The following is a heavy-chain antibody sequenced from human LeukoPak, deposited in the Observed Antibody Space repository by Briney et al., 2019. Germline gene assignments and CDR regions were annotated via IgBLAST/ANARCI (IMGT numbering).Heavy chain of an antibody. Sequence: PGGSLRLSCAASGFTFSSYSLNWVRQAPGMGLEWVSFISSSSITIYYADSVKGRFTISRDNAEKSLYLQMNGLRAEDTAVYYCARDRGGSYSAIDYWGQGTLVTVSS. CDR3: ARDRGGSYSAIDY. D-gene: IGHD2-15*01. J-gene: IGHJ4*02. CDR1: GFTFSSYS. V-gene: IGHV3-48*04. CDR2: ISSSSITI.